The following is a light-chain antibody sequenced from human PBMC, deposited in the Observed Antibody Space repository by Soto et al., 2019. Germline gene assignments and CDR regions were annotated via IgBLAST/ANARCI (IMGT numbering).Light chain of an antibody. V-gene: IGKV3-20*01. CDR3: QQYGRSPPEKP. CDR1: QSVSNNY. CDR2: GAS. J-gene: IGKJ1*01. Sequence: EIVLTQSPGTLSLSPGERATLSCRASQSVSNNYLAWYQQKPGQAPRLLIYGASSRATGIPDRFSGSGSGTDFTLTISRLEPEDFAVYYCQQYGRSPPEKPFGHGTTVDI.